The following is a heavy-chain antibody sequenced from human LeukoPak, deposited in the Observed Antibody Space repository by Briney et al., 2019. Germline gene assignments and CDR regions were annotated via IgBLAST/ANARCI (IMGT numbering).Heavy chain of an antibody. CDR3: ARERSRPTIFGVVMEYYYGMDV. V-gene: IGHV1-69*13. J-gene: IGHJ6*02. CDR1: GGTFSSYA. CDR2: IIPIFGTA. D-gene: IGHD3-3*01. Sequence: ASVKVSCKASGGTFSSYAISWVRQAPGQGLEWMGGIIPIFGTANYAQKFQGRVTITADESTSTAYMELSSLRSEDTAVYYCARERSRPTIFGVVMEYYYGMDVWGQGTTVTVSS.